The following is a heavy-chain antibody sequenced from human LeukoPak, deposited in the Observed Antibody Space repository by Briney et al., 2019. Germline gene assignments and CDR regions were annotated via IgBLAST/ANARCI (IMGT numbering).Heavy chain of an antibody. Sequence: PGGSLRVSCAASGFTFSSYGMNWVRQAPGKGLEWVSFITTTSSFTFYADSLKGRFTISRDNAENSLYLQMNSLRVEDTAIYYCARELTYYFDSSGYTMFDSWGQGTLVTLSS. D-gene: IGHD3-22*01. V-gene: IGHV3-21*01. CDR1: GFTFSSYG. CDR2: ITTTSSFT. CDR3: ARELTYYFDSSGYTMFDS. J-gene: IGHJ4*02.